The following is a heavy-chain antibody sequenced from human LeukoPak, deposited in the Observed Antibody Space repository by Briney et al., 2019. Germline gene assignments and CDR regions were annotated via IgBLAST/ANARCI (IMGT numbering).Heavy chain of an antibody. CDR3: ARGSSGWLNCYYYYYMDV. J-gene: IGHJ6*03. CDR1: GGSISSYY. D-gene: IGHD6-19*01. V-gene: IGHV4-59*01. Sequence: SETLSLTCTVSGGSISSYYWSWIRQPPGKGLEWIGYIYYSGSTNYNPSLKSRVTISVDTSKNQFSLKLSSVTAADTAVYYCARGSSGWLNCYYYYYMDVWGKGTTVTVSS. CDR2: IYYSGST.